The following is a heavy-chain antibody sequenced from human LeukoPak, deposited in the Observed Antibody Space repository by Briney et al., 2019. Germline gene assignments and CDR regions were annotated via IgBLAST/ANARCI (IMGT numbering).Heavy chain of an antibody. D-gene: IGHD7-27*01. Sequence: VKVSCKASGGTFSSYAISWVRQAPGQGLEWMGGIIPIFGTANYAQKFQGRVTITTDETTSTAYMELSSLRSEDTAVYYCARVTASGEYYYYYMDVWGKGTTVTVSS. CDR1: GGTFSSYA. CDR3: ARVTASGEYYYYYMDV. V-gene: IGHV1-69*05. CDR2: IIPIFGTA. J-gene: IGHJ6*03.